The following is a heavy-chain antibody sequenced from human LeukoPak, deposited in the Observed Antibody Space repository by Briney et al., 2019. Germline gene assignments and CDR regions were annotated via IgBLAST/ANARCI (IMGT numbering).Heavy chain of an antibody. V-gene: IGHV1-69*05. CDR1: GGTFSSYA. CDR3: ARTRRGYSGYDL. CDR2: IIPIFGTA. J-gene: IGHJ4*02. D-gene: IGHD5-12*01. Sequence: SVKVSXKASGGTFSSYAISWVRQAPGQGLEWMGRIIPIFGTANYAQKFQGRVTITTDESTSTAYMELGSLRSEDTAVYYCARTRRGYSGYDLWGQGTLVTVSS.